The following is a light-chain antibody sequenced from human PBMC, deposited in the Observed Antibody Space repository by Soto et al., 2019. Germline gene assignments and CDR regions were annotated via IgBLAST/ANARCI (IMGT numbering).Light chain of an antibody. J-gene: IGKJ4*01. V-gene: IGKV1-39*01. CDR3: QQSYSNLLT. CDR1: QSISSY. Sequence: DIQMTQSPSSLSASVGDRVTITCRASQSISSYLNWYQQKPGKAPKLLIYAASSLQSGVPSRFSGSGSGKDFTLTISSLKPEDFATYYCQQSYSNLLTFGGGTKVDIK. CDR2: AAS.